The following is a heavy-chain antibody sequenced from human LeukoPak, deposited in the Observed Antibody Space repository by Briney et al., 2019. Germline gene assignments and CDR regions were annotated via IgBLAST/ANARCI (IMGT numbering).Heavy chain of an antibody. V-gene: IGHV3-21*01. J-gene: IGHJ3*02. D-gene: IGHD3-10*01. CDR2: ISSSSSYI. CDR1: GFTFSSYS. Sequence: GGSLRLSCAASGFTFSSYSMNWVRQAPGKGLEWVSSISSSSSYIYYADSVKGRFTISRDNAKNSLYLQMNSLRAEDTAVYYCAREAGSYAFDIWGQGTMVTVSS. CDR3: AREAGSYAFDI.